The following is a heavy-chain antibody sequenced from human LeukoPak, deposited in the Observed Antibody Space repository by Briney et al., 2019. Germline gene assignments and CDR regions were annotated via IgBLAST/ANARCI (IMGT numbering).Heavy chain of an antibody. Sequence: GGSLRLSCAASGLSPSSFAMHWVRQAPGKGLEWVADISSNGGDKYYADSVRGRFTISRDISEYTIYLQMNSLRAEDSAVYYCATEKEGGYGAFDIWGQGTVVTVSS. CDR2: ISSNGGDK. CDR3: ATEKEGGYGAFDI. CDR1: GLSPSSFA. D-gene: IGHD1-1*01. J-gene: IGHJ3*02. V-gene: IGHV3-30*04.